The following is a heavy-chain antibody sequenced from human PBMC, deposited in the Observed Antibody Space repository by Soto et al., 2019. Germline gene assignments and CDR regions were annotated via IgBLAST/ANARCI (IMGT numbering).Heavy chain of an antibody. Sequence: QAQLVESGGGVVQPGRSLRLSCAASGFTFSSYAMHWVRQAPGKGLEWVAVISYDGSEKHHADSVKGRFTISRDNSKNTVYVQMNSLRPEDRAVYYCAGADSWALPGYRFDYWGQGALITVSS. CDR3: AGADSWALPGYRFDY. CDR1: GFTFSSYA. D-gene: IGHD3-16*02. J-gene: IGHJ4*02. CDR2: ISYDGSEK. V-gene: IGHV3-30-3*01.